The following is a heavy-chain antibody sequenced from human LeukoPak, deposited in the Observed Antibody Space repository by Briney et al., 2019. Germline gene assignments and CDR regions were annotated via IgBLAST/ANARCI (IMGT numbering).Heavy chain of an antibody. CDR3: AIGIAVAGTFAAFDI. CDR2: IRYDGSNK. CDR1: GFTFSSYG. V-gene: IGHV3-30*02. Sequence: PGGSLRLSCAASGFTFSSYGMHWVRQAPGKGLEWVAFIRYDGSNKYYADSVKGRFTISRDNSKNTLYLQMNSLRAEDTAVYYCAIGIAVAGTFAAFDIWGQGTMVTVSS. D-gene: IGHD6-19*01. J-gene: IGHJ3*02.